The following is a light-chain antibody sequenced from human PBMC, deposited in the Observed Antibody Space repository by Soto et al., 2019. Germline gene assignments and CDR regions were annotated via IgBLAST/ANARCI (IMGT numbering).Light chain of an antibody. CDR3: QQATSSPRT. V-gene: IGKV3-20*01. J-gene: IGKJ5*01. CDR2: GAS. CDR1: QSVDSTY. Sequence: TPSSSPGYSATLSYSTAQSVDSTYLAWYQQKPGQAPRLLIYGASGRATGIPDRFSGSGSGTDFSLTISRLQPEDFAVYHCQQATSSPRTFGQGTRLEIK.